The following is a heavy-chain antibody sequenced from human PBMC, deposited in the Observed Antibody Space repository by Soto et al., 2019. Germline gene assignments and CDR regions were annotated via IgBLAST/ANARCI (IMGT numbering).Heavy chain of an antibody. J-gene: IGHJ4*02. D-gene: IGHD5-18*01. CDR3: ARTNEYSYGFDY. V-gene: IGHV3-33*01. Sequence: QVQLVESGGGVVQPGRSLRLSCAASGFTFSSYGMHWVRQAPGKGLEWVAVIWYDGSNKYYADSVKGRFTISRDNSKNTLYLQMNSLRAEDTAVYYCARTNEYSYGFDYWGKGTLVTVSS. CDR1: GFTFSSYG. CDR2: IWYDGSNK.